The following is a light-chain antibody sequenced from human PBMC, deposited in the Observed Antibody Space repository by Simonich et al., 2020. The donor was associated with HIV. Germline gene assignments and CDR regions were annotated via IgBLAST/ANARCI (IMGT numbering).Light chain of an antibody. V-gene: IGKV1-NL1*01. CDR3: QQYDNLPYT. CDR2: AAS. CDR1: QGISNS. J-gene: IGKJ2*01. Sequence: DIQMTQSPSSLSASVGDRVTITCRANQGISNSLAWYQQKPGKAPKLLLYAASRLESGVPFRFSGSGSGTDYTLTISNLQPEDFATYYCQQYDNLPYTFGQGTKLEIK.